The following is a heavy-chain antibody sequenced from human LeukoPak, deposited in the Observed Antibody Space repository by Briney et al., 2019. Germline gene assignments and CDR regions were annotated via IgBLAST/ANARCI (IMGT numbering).Heavy chain of an antibody. J-gene: IGHJ4*02. CDR1: GFTLSSYG. V-gene: IGHV3-30*03. D-gene: IGHD3-10*01. Sequence: GGSLRLSCAASGFTLSSYGMHWVRQAPGKGLEWVAVISYDGSNKNYTDSVRGRFTISRDNAKNSLYLQMNSLRDEDTAVYYCARLEYYYVSGNYYKLFDYWGQGTLVTVCS. CDR3: ARLEYYYVSGNYYKLFDY. CDR2: ISYDGSNK.